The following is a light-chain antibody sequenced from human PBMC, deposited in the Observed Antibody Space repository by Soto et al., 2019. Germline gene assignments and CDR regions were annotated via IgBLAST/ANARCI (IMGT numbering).Light chain of an antibody. Sequence: QSVLTQPASVSGSPGQSITISCTGTSSDVGSYNLVSWYQQHPGKAPKLMIYEDNKRPSGVSNRFSGSKSGNTASLTISGLQAEDEAQYYCCSYAPISTVVFGGGTQLTVL. CDR3: CSYAPISTVV. V-gene: IGLV2-23*01. J-gene: IGLJ3*02. CDR1: SSDVGSYNL. CDR2: EDN.